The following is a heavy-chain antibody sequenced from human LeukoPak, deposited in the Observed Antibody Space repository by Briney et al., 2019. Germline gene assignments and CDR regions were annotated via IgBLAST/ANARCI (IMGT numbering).Heavy chain of an antibody. V-gene: IGHV4-59*08. CDR1: GGSITSYY. Sequence: SETLSLTCTVSGGSITSYYWSWIRQPPGKGPEWIGYIYYSGSTNYNPSLKSRVTISADSSKNQFSLKLSSVTAADTAVYYCARFRDYDRGWDYWGQGTLVTVSS. CDR3: ARFRDYDRGWDY. D-gene: IGHD3-22*01. CDR2: IYYSGST. J-gene: IGHJ4*02.